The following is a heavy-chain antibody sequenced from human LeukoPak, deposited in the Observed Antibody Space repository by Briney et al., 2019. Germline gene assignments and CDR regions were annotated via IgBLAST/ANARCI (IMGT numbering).Heavy chain of an antibody. CDR3: AKAYYDSSGYYPLFNY. V-gene: IGHV3-23*01. J-gene: IGHJ4*02. CDR2: ISGSGGST. CDR1: GFTFSSYA. Sequence: GGSLRLSCAASGFTFSSYAMSWVRQAPGKGLEWVSAISGSGGSTYYADSVKGRFTISRDNSKNTLYLQMNSLRAEDTAVYYCAKAYYDSSGYYPLFNYWGQGALVTVSS. D-gene: IGHD3-22*01.